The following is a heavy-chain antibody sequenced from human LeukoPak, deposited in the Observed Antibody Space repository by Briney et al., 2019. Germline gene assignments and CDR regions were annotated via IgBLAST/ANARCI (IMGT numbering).Heavy chain of an antibody. V-gene: IGHV3-23*01. CDR2: VSGGKP. Sequence: GGSLRLSCVASGFTFSNYDMSWVRQAPGKGLEWVSSVSGGKPYYADSVKGRFTISRDNSKNTLYLQMHSLRAEDAAVYYCARGDSGNFDYWGQGTLVTVSS. J-gene: IGHJ4*02. CDR1: GFTFSNYD. CDR3: ARGDSGNFDY. D-gene: IGHD1-26*01.